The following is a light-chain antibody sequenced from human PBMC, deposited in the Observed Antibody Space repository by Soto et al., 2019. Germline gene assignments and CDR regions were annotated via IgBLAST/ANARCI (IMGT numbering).Light chain of an antibody. CDR2: TAS. V-gene: IGKV1-9*01. CDR1: QGITNY. Sequence: DVQLTQSPSFLSASVGDRVTITCRASQGITNYLAWYQQKPGKAPKPLIYTASTLQSGVPSRFSGSGAGAEFTLTITGLQPEDFATYFFQQFHTYPWTFGQGTKVEIK. J-gene: IGKJ1*01. CDR3: QQFHTYPWT.